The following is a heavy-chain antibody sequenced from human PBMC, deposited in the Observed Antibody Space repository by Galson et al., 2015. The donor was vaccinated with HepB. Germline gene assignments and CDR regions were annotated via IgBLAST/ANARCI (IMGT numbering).Heavy chain of an antibody. V-gene: IGHV1-18*01. D-gene: IGHD6-6*01. Sequence: SVKVSCKASGYTFTSYGISGVRQAPGQGLEWMGWISAYNGNTNYAQKLQGRVTMTTDTSTSTAYLELRSLRSDDTAVYYCARDSKLVDAFDIWGQGTMVTVSS. J-gene: IGHJ3*02. CDR2: ISAYNGNT. CDR1: GYTFTSYG. CDR3: ARDSKLVDAFDI.